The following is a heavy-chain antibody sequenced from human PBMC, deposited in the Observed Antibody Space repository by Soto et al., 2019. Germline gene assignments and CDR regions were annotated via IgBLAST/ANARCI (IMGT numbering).Heavy chain of an antibody. J-gene: IGHJ5*02. CDR1: GYSFATSG. D-gene: IGHD3-22*01. CDR2: ISAYNGNT. CDR3: ARAGHYYDSSGYAT. Sequence: ASVKVSCKASGYSFATSGISWVRQAPGQGLEWMGWISAYNGNTNYEQKLQDRVTMTTDTSTSTAYLELRSLRSDDTAVYYCARAGHYYDSSGYATWGEGTLVTVSS. V-gene: IGHV1-18*01.